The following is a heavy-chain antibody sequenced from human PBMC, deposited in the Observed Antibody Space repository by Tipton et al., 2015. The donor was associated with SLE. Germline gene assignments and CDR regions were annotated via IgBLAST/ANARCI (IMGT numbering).Heavy chain of an antibody. CDR2: IYHSGST. CDR3: ASSLYGDYFDY. Sequence: TLSLTCAVSGYSISSGYYWGWIRQPPGKGLEWIGSIYHSGSTYYNPSLKSRVTISVDTSKNQFSLKLTSVSAADTAVYYCASSLYGDYFDYWGQGTLVTVSS. J-gene: IGHJ4*02. CDR1: GYSISSGYY. D-gene: IGHD4-17*01. V-gene: IGHV4-38-2*01.